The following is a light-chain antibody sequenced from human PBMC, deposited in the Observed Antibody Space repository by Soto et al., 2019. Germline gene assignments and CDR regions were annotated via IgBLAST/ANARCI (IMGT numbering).Light chain of an antibody. Sequence: QSVLTQPPSVSGAAGQRVTISCTGSRSNIGAGYDVHWYRQLSGTGPKLLIYGDTNRPSGVPDRFSASKSVSSASPAITGLQAEDEADYYCQSFDSSLNGVIFGGGTKLTVL. J-gene: IGLJ2*01. CDR1: RSNIGAGYD. V-gene: IGLV1-40*01. CDR2: GDT. CDR3: QSFDSSLNGVI.